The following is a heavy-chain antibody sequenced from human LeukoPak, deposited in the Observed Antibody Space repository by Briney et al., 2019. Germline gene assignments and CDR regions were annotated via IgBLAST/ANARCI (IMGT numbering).Heavy chain of an antibody. Sequence: PGGSLRLSCAASGFTVSSNYMSWVRQAPGKGLEWVSVIYSGGSTYYADSVKGRFTISRDNSKNTLYLQMNSLRAEDTAVYYCARASRSYYYDSSGYYYDYWGQGTLVTVSS. CDR2: IYSGGST. J-gene: IGHJ4*02. CDR1: GFTVSSNY. V-gene: IGHV3-66*01. CDR3: ARASRSYYYDSSGYYYDY. D-gene: IGHD3-22*01.